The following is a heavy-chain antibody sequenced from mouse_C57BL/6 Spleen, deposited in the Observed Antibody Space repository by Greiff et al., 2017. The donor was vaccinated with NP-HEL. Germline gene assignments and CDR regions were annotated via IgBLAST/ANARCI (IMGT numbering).Heavy chain of an antibody. D-gene: IGHD2-4*01. CDR2: ISDGGSYT. Sequence: EVQGVESGGGLVKPGGSLKLSCAASGFTFSSYAMSWVRQTPEKRLEWVATISDGGSYTYYPDNVTGRFTISRDNAKNNLYLQMSHLKSEDTAMYYCARDEGDYDDAMDYWGQGTSVTVSS. J-gene: IGHJ4*01. V-gene: IGHV5-4*01. CDR3: ARDEGDYDDAMDY. CDR1: GFTFSSYA.